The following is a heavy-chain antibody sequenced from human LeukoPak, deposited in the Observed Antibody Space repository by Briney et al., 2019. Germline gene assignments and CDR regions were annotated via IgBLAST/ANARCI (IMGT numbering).Heavy chain of an antibody. CDR1: GYTFTSYG. Sequence: ASMKVSCKASGYTFTSYGISWVRQAPGQGLEWVGWISAYNGNTKYTQKLQDRVTVSTDTSTSTAYMELMSLRSDDTAVYYCERGSDYYDSSGYYWFDPWGQGTLVTVSS. V-gene: IGHV1-18*01. CDR3: ERGSDYYDSSGYYWFDP. J-gene: IGHJ5*02. D-gene: IGHD3-22*01. CDR2: ISAYNGNT.